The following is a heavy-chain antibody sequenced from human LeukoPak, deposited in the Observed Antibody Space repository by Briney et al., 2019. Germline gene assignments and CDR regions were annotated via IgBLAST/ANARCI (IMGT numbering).Heavy chain of an antibody. D-gene: IGHD3-3*01. CDR2: IKQDGSEK. Sequence: GGSLRLSCAASGFTFSNYWMSWVRQASGKGLEWVANIKQDGSEKYYVDSVKGRFTISRDNAKSSLYLQMNSLRAEDTAVYYCARGPFYDFWSGYYTGCSWGQGTLVTVSS. J-gene: IGHJ5*02. CDR3: ARGPFYDFWSGYYTGCS. CDR1: GFTFSNYW. V-gene: IGHV3-7*01.